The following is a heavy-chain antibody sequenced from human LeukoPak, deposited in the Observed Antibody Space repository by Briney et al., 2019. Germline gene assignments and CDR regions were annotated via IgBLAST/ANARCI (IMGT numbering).Heavy chain of an antibody. CDR1: GGSISSSSYY. CDR2: IYTSGST. Sequence: SETLSLTCTVSGGSISSSSYYWGWIRQPAGKGLEWIGRIYTSGSTNYNPALKSRVTISVDTSKNQFSLKLSSVTAADTAVYYCARDNYYDSSAYPHPHPENYYYYYYMDVWGKGTTVTISS. CDR3: ARDNYYDSSAYPHPHPENYYYYYYMDV. D-gene: IGHD3-22*01. V-gene: IGHV4-61*02. J-gene: IGHJ6*03.